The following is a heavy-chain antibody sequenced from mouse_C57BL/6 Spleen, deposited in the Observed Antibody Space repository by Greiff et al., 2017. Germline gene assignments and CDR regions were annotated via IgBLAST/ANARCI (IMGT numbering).Heavy chain of an antibody. CDR3: ARDRHYYGSSYNGAMDY. CDR2: INYDGSST. Sequence: EVKLVESEGGLVQPGSSMKLSCTASGFTFSDYYMAWVRQVPEKGLEWVANINYDGSSTYYLDSLKSRFIISRDNAKNILYLQMSSLKSEDTATYYCARDRHYYGSSYNGAMDYWGQGTSVTVSS. V-gene: IGHV5-16*01. J-gene: IGHJ4*01. CDR1: GFTFSDYY. D-gene: IGHD1-1*01.